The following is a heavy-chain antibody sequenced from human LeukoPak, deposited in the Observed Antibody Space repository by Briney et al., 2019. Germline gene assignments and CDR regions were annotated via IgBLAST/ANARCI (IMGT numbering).Heavy chain of an antibody. D-gene: IGHD1-26*01. J-gene: IGHJ4*02. CDR2: ISGSGGST. V-gene: IGHV3-23*01. CDR3: AGAIGNLYYFDY. Sequence: GGSLRLSCAASGFTFSSYAMSWVRQAPGKGLEWVSAISGSGGSTYYADSVKGRFTISRDNSKNTLYLQMNSLRAEDTAVYYCAGAIGNLYYFDYWGQGTLVTVSS. CDR1: GFTFSSYA.